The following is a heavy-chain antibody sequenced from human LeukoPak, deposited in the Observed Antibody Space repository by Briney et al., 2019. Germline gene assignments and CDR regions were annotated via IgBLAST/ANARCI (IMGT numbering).Heavy chain of an antibody. CDR2: ISYDGSNK. CDR3: AREEVDTAAIDY. V-gene: IGHV3-30*04. J-gene: IGHJ4*02. CDR1: GFTFSSYA. Sequence: GRSLRLSCAASGFTFSSYAMHWVRQAPGKGLVGVAVISYDGSNKYYADSVKGRFTISRDNSKNTLYPQMNSLRAEDTAVYYCAREEVDTAAIDYWGQGTLVTVSS. D-gene: IGHD5-18*01.